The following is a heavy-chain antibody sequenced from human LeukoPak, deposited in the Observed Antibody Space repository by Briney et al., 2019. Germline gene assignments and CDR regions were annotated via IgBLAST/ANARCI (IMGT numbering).Heavy chain of an antibody. CDR2: ISAYNGNT. CDR3: ARVGFSAAGTGFAFLGGWFDP. V-gene: IGHV1-18*01. D-gene: IGHD6-13*01. J-gene: IGHJ5*02. CDR1: GYTFTSYG. Sequence: ASVQVSCKASGYTFTSYGISWVRQAPGQGLEWMGWISAYNGNTNYAQKRQGRVTMTTDTSTSTAYMELRSLRSDDTAVYYCARVGFSAAGTGFAFLGGWFDPWGQGTLVTVSS.